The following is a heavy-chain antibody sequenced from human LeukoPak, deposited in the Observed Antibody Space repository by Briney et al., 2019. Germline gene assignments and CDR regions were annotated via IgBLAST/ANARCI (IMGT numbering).Heavy chain of an antibody. V-gene: IGHV1-2*02. CDR1: GYTFTGYY. J-gene: IGHJ6*03. Sequence: GASVKVSCKASGYTFTGYYMHWVRQAPGQGLEWMGWIKPNSGDTKYAQKFQGRVTMTRDTSISTVYMELSRLRFDDTAVYYCVTGRTIFYYYRDVWGKGTTVTISS. CDR2: IKPNSGDT. D-gene: IGHD3-3*02. CDR3: VTGRTIFYYYRDV.